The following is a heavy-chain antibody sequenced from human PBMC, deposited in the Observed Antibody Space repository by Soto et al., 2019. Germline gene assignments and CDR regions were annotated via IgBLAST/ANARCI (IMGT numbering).Heavy chain of an antibody. J-gene: IGHJ1*01. CDR3: ARNDHGGNPFFAN. D-gene: IGHD4-17*01. Sequence: SETLSLTCTVSGGSLSNYYWSWIRQPPGKGLEWIGYIYYSGRTNYNPSLKSRVTMSVDTSKSQVSLKLNPVTAADTAVYYCARNDHGGNPFFANWGQGALVTVSS. V-gene: IGHV4-59*01. CDR1: GGSLSNYY. CDR2: IYYSGRT.